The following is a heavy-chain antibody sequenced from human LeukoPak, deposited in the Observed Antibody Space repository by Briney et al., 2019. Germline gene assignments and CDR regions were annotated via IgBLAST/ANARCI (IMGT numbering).Heavy chain of an antibody. D-gene: IGHD1-26*01. CDR3: ARVISPAHRTLVGATIAFDI. CDR2: ISAYNGNT. J-gene: IGHJ3*02. CDR1: GYTFTSYG. Sequence: SVKVSCKASGYTFTSYGISWVRQAPGQGLEWMGWISAYNGNTNYAQKLQGRVTMTTDTSTSTAYMELSSLRSEDTAVYYCARVISPAHRTLVGATIAFDIWGQGTMVTVSS. V-gene: IGHV1-18*01.